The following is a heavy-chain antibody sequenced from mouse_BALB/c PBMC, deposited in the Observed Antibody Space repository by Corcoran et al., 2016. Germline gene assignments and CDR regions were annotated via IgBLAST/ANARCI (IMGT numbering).Heavy chain of an antibody. Sequence: QIQLVQSGPELKKPGETVKISCKASGYTFTNYGMNWVKQAPGKGLKWMGWINPYTGEPTYAEDFKGRFALSLETSASTAYFQINNLKNEDTATYFCARSSNGSSYNNLDDWGKGTTRTGSS. D-gene: IGHD1-1*01. V-gene: IGHV9-3-1*01. J-gene: IGHJ2*01. CDR2: INPYTGEP. CDR1: GYTFTNYG. CDR3: ARSSNGSSYNNLDD.